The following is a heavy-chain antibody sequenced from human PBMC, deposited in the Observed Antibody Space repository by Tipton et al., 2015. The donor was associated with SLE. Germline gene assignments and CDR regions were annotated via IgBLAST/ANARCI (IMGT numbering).Heavy chain of an antibody. CDR1: GYSISSGNY. D-gene: IGHD1-26*01. Sequence: TLSLTCAVSGYSISSGNYWGGIRQPPGKGLEWIGSMYHSGGTHDNPSLKSRVTMSVDLSKNQFSLRLTSVTAADTAVYYCARTLGAIAHTVYDAFDIWGQGKMVTVSS. V-gene: IGHV4-38-2*01. CDR2: MYHSGGT. CDR3: ARTLGAIAHTVYDAFDI. J-gene: IGHJ3*02.